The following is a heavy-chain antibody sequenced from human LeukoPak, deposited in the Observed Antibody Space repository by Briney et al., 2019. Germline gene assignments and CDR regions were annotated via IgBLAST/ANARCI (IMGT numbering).Heavy chain of an antibody. Sequence: GGSLRLSCAASGFTFSSYAMSWVRQAPGKGLEWVSAISGSGDSTYYADSVKGRFTISRDNSKNTLYLQMNSLRAEETAVYYCAKVQRAYYYDSSGPDAFDIWGQGTMVTVSS. CDR2: ISGSGDST. CDR1: GFTFSSYA. D-gene: IGHD3-22*01. CDR3: AKVQRAYYYDSSGPDAFDI. V-gene: IGHV3-23*01. J-gene: IGHJ3*02.